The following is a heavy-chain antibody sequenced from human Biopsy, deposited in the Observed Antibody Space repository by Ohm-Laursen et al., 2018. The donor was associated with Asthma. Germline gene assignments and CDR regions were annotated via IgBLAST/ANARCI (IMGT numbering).Heavy chain of an antibody. Sequence: GSSVYVSCKASGGTFSSHSISWVRQPPGQGLEWMGGIIPIFDTPNYAQKFQGRVTITADESTTTAYMELSSLRSEDTAVYYCVTSGGDYGYFGLDVWGQGTTVTVSS. CDR3: VTSGGDYGYFGLDV. CDR1: GGTFSSHS. CDR2: IIPIFDTP. D-gene: IGHD4-17*01. V-gene: IGHV1-69*01. J-gene: IGHJ6*02.